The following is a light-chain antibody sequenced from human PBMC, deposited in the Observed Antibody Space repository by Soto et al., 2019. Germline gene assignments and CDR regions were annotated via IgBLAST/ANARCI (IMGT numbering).Light chain of an antibody. CDR2: NDD. CDR3: AVWDDSVTGLL. CDR1: RSNIGRNA. V-gene: IGLV1-44*01. Sequence: QSIVTQPPSASGTPGQRVTISCSGSRSNIGRNAVNWYQQLPGTAPKLLMYNDDLRPSGVPDRFSGSKSGTSASLAISGLQSEDEADYYCAVWDDSVTGLLFGGGTQLTVL. J-gene: IGLJ2*01.